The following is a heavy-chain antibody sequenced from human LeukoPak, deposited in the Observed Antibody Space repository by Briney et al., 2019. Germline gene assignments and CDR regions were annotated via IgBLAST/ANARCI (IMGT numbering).Heavy chain of an antibody. D-gene: IGHD6-19*01. CDR1: GYTFTGYY. CDR2: INPNSGGT. CDR3: ARRLVLNPFDY. Sequence: ASVKVSCKASGYTFTGYYMHWVRQAPGQGLEWMGWINPNSGGTNYAQKFQGGVTMTGDTSISTAYMELSRLRSDDTAVYYCARRLVLNPFDYWGQGTLVTVSS. V-gene: IGHV1-2*02. J-gene: IGHJ4*02.